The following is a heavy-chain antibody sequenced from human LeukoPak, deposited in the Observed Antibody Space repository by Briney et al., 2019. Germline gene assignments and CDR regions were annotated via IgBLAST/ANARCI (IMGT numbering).Heavy chain of an antibody. V-gene: IGHV3-48*01. D-gene: IGHD3-22*01. J-gene: IGHJ4*02. Sequence: PGGSLRLSCAASGLTFSSYEMSWVRQAPGKGLEWVSYISSSSSTIYYADSVKGRFTISRDNAKNSLYLQMNSLRAEDTAVYYCARDRYYYDSSGYYSRRYFDYWGQGTLVTVSS. CDR2: ISSSSSTI. CDR1: GLTFSSYE. CDR3: ARDRYYYDSSGYYSRRYFDY.